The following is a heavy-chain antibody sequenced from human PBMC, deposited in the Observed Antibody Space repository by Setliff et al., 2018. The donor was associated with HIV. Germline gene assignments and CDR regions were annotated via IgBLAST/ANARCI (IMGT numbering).Heavy chain of an antibody. CDR3: ARDHQTMLWLDY. CDR1: GYTFTTYG. V-gene: IGHV1-69*10. Sequence: GASVKVSCKASGYTFTTYGISWVRQAPGQGLEWMGGVTPILHTTNYAQKFQGRVTITADISTRTVYMELSSLTSEDTAIYYCARDHQTMLWLDYWGQGTLVTVPS. J-gene: IGHJ4*02. CDR2: VTPILHTT. D-gene: IGHD2-21*01.